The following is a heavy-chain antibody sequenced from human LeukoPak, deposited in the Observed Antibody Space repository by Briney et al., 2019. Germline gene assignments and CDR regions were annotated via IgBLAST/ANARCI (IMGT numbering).Heavy chain of an antibody. Sequence: PSETLSLACTVSGGSISSSSYYWGWIRQPPGKGLEWIGSIYYSGSTYYNPSLKSRVTISVDTSKNQFSLKLSSVTAADTAVYYCARTRYDFWSGTDMDVWGQGTTVTVSS. J-gene: IGHJ6*02. CDR3: ARTRYDFWSGTDMDV. D-gene: IGHD3-3*01. CDR1: GGSISSSSYY. V-gene: IGHV4-39*07. CDR2: IYYSGST.